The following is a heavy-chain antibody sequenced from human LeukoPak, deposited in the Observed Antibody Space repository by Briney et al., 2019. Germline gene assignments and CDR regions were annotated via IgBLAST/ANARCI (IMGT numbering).Heavy chain of an antibody. V-gene: IGHV4-34*01. CDR3: ARAGPDIVVAPAASGFDY. D-gene: IGHD2-2*01. Sequence: SETLSLTCAVYGGSFSGYYWSWIRQPPGKGLEWIGEINHSGSTNYNPSLKSRVTISVDTSKNQFSLKLSSVTAADTAVYYCARAGPDIVVAPAASGFDYWGQGTLVTVSS. J-gene: IGHJ4*02. CDR2: INHSGST. CDR1: GGSFSGYY.